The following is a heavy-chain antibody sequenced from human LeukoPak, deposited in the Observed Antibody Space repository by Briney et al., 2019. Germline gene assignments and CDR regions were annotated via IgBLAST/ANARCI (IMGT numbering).Heavy chain of an antibody. Sequence: SVKVSCKASGGTFSSYAISWVRRAPGQGLEWMGGIIPIFGAANYAQKFQGRVTITADESTSTAYMELSSLRSEDTAVYYCASQYSSSWYGGYWFDPWGQGTLVTVSS. D-gene: IGHD6-13*01. J-gene: IGHJ5*02. V-gene: IGHV1-69*13. CDR1: GGTFSSYA. CDR3: ASQYSSSWYGGYWFDP. CDR2: IIPIFGAA.